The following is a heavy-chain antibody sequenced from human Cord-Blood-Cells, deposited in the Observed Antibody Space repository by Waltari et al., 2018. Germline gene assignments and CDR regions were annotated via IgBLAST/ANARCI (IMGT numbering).Heavy chain of an antibody. CDR2: IYSGGST. J-gene: IGHJ3*02. D-gene: IGHD3-3*01. Sequence: EVQLVESGGGLIQPGGSLRLSCAASGLTVSSNYMSWVRQAPGKGLEWVSVIYSGGSTYYADSVKGRFTISRDNSKNTLYLQMNSLRAEDTAVYYCATGSSGSTTPDAFDIWGQGTMVTVSS. CDR1: GLTVSSNY. CDR3: ATGSSGSTTPDAFDI. V-gene: IGHV3-53*01.